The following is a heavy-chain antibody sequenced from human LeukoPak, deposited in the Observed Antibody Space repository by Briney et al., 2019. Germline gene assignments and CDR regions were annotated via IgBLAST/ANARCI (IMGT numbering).Heavy chain of an antibody. CDR2: XXGSGGST. J-gene: IGHJ4*02. Sequence: LXXSXAASGXTFSSXXMSWVRQXXXXXQEWVXAXXGSGGSTYYADSVKGRFTISRDNSKNTLYLQMNSLRAEDTAVYYCATAPYYDILTGSQTDYWGQGTLVTVSS. V-gene: IGHV3-23*01. D-gene: IGHD3-9*01. CDR1: GXTFSSXX. CDR3: ATAPYYDILTGSQTDY.